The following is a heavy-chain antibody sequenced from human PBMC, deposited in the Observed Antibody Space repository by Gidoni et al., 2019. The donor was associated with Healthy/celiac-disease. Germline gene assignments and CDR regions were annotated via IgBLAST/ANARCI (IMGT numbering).Heavy chain of an antibody. J-gene: IGHJ3*02. D-gene: IGHD6-6*01. CDR2: INHSGST. CDR1: GGSFSGYY. V-gene: IGHV4-34*01. Sequence: QVQLQQWGAGLLKPSETLSLTCAVYGGSFSGYYWSWIRQPPGKGLEWIGEINHSGSTTYNPSLKSRVTISVDTSKNQFSLKLSSVTAADTAVYYCARLGYSSSSGAFDIWGQGTMVTVSS. CDR3: ARLGYSSSSGAFDI.